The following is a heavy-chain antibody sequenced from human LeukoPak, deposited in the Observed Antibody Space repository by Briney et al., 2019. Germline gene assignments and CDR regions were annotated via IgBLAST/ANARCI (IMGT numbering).Heavy chain of an antibody. D-gene: IGHD3-10*01. J-gene: IGHJ4*02. Sequence: PSETLSLTCTVSGGSISSSNYYWNWIRQPAGKGLEWIGRIYTSGSTNYNPSLKSRVTISVDTSKNQFSLKLSSVTAADTALYYCARGLWFGDENPPYFDYWGQGTLVTVSS. CDR1: GGSISSSNYY. CDR2: IYTSGST. CDR3: ARGLWFGDENPPYFDY. V-gene: IGHV4-61*02.